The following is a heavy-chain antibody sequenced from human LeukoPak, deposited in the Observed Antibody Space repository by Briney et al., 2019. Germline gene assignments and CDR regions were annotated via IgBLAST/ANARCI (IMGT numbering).Heavy chain of an antibody. J-gene: IGHJ5*02. D-gene: IGHD3-10*01. CDR2: ITGGHYPT. CDR1: GFSFSSFA. Sequence: HSGGSLRLSCAASGFSFSSFAMTWVRQAPGKGLEWVSTITGGHYPTYNTDSVKGRFTISRDNSKNTLYLQMNSLRADDTARYYCTKEPDGDSVGAFDPWGQGTLVTVSS. CDR3: TKEPDGDSVGAFDP. V-gene: IGHV3-23*01.